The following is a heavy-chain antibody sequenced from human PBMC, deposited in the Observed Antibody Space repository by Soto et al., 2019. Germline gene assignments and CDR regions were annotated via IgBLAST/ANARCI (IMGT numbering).Heavy chain of an antibody. CDR3: ARAGYCSGGICFHGKFDY. V-gene: IGHV1-46*01. CDR1: GYTFTTYY. D-gene: IGHD2-15*01. J-gene: IGHJ4*02. CDR2: INPNGGST. Sequence: QVQLVQSGAEVKKPGASVKVSCKASGYTFTTYYMHWVRQAPGQGLEWMGIINPNGGSTTYAQKFQGRVTMTRDKSTSTVYMELSSLRSEDTAVYYCARAGYCSGGICFHGKFDYWGQGTLVTVSS.